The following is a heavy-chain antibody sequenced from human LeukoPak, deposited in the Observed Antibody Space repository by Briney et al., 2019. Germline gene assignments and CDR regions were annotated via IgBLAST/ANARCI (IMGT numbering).Heavy chain of an antibody. D-gene: IGHD6-19*01. CDR3: VKDPAVAPGGSTKKDAFDT. CDR1: GFTFSNYG. Sequence: PGGSLRLSCAASGFTFSNYGMHWVRQAPGKGLEWVTFISYDGSNEYYADSVKGRFTISRDNSKNTLYLQMNSLRVEDTAAYYCVKDPAVAPGGSTKKDAFDTWGQGTMVTVSS. CDR2: ISYDGSNE. J-gene: IGHJ3*02. V-gene: IGHV3-30*02.